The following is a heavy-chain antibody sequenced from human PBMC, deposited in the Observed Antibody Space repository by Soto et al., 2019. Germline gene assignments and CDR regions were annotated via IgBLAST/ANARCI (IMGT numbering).Heavy chain of an antibody. CDR2: ISQDGGEK. J-gene: IGHJ4*02. CDR1: GFTFSSYA. V-gene: IGHV3-7*01. Sequence: GGSLRLSCAASGFTFSSYAMSWVRQAPGKGLEWVAAISQDGGEKYCADSVKGRFTTSRDNAKNTLYLQMDSLRVEDTALYYCFNVAFGYWGRGTLVTVSS. CDR3: FNVAFGY.